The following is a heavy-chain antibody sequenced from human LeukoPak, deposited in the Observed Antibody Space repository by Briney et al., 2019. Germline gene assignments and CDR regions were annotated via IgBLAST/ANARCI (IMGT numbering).Heavy chain of an antibody. J-gene: IGHJ4*02. V-gene: IGHV1-46*01. D-gene: IGHD3-22*01. CDR1: RYTFTSYY. CDR2: INPSGGST. Sequence: ASVKVSCKASRYTFTSYYMHWVRQAPGQGLEWMGIINPSGGSTSYAQKFQGRVTMTRDTSTSTVYMELSSLRSEDTAVYYCARTYYYDSSGAPSRLDYWGQGTLVTVSS. CDR3: ARTYYYDSSGAPSRLDY.